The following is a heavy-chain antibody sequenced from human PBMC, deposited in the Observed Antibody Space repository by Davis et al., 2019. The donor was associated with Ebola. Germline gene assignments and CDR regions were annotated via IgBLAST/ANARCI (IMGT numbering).Heavy chain of an antibody. Sequence: PGGSLRLSCVTSGFTFTSYSFNWIRQTPGKGLEWIAHINTRGDARVYADSVRGRFTISRDDAANSQSLQMDSLKHEDTAVYYCVRDYLFAFDSWGQGTPVTVSS. J-gene: IGHJ4*02. D-gene: IGHD3-10*02. CDR3: VRDYLFAFDS. CDR2: INTRGDAR. V-gene: IGHV3-48*02. CDR1: GFTFTSYS.